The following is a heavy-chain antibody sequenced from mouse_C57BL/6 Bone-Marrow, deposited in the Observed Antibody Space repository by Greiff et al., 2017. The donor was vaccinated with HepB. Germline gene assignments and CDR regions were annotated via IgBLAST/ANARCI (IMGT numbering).Heavy chain of an antibody. V-gene: IGHV1-52*01. CDR2: IDPSDSET. CDR3: ARTDYYGSSLYYFDY. D-gene: IGHD1-1*01. Sequence: QVQLKQPGAELVRPGSSVKLSCKASGYTFTSYWMHWVKQRPIQGLEWIGNIDPSDSETHYNQKFKDKATLTVDKSSSTAYLKLSSLTSADSAVYYCARTDYYGSSLYYFDYWGQGTTLTVSS. CDR1: GYTFTSYW. J-gene: IGHJ2*01.